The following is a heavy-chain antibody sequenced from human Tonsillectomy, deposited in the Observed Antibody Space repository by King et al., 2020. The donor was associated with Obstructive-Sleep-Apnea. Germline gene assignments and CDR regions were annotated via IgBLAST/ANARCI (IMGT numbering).Heavy chain of an antibody. Sequence: VQLQESGPGLVKPSQTLSLTCAVSGGSISDVGSSWSWIRQPPGKGLEWIGYIYYTGYTFYIPTLRSRLNMSVETSKNQFSLRLSSVTAADTAVYYCATGIAVAGRRVSWFDPWGQGTLVTVSS. J-gene: IGHJ5*02. CDR3: ATGIAVAGRRVSWFDP. CDR1: GGSISDVGSS. V-gene: IGHV4-30-4*07. D-gene: IGHD6-19*01. CDR2: IYYTGYT.